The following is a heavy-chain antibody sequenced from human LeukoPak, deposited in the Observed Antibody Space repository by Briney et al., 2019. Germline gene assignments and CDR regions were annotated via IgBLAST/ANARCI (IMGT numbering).Heavy chain of an antibody. CDR2: IYYNGNT. Sequence: SETLSLTCSVSGGAISSGSYYWGWLRQPPGKGLEWIGSIYYNGNTHYNPSLKSRVSISVDTSKNQFSLKLSSVTAADTAVYYCARGAIPGRMAAAGKSWFDPWGQGTLVTVSS. CDR1: GGAISSGSYY. D-gene: IGHD6-13*01. J-gene: IGHJ5*02. V-gene: IGHV4-39*01. CDR3: ARGAIPGRMAAAGKSWFDP.